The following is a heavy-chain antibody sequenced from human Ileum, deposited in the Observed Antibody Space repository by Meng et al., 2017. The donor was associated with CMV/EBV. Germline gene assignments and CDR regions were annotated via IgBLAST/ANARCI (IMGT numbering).Heavy chain of an antibody. J-gene: IGHJ4*02. D-gene: IGHD3-16*01. CDR1: GASIKNYN. CDR2: IQVIGHT. CDR3: AGSRPGGGACDY. Sequence: QVQIREAGPGPVKTSETLSLPCIVSGASIKNYNWNWVRQPAGQGLEWIGLIQVIGHTVYNPSLKSRVTVSLDASKSQFSLTLNSVTAADTATYYCAGSRPGGGACDYWGQGILVTVSS. V-gene: IGHV4-4*07.